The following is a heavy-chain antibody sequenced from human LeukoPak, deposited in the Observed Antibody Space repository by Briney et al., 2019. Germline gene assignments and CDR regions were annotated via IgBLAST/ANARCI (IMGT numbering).Heavy chain of an antibody. Sequence: SETLSLTCTVSGGSISSYYWSWIRQPPGKGLEWIGYIYYSGSTNYNPSLKSRVTISVDTSKNQFSLKLSSVTAADTAAYYCARAATSYCSSTSCYTGLFFDYWSQGTLVTVSS. CDR2: IYYSGST. D-gene: IGHD2-2*02. CDR1: GGSISSYY. CDR3: ARAATSYCSSTSCYTGLFFDY. J-gene: IGHJ4*02. V-gene: IGHV4-59*01.